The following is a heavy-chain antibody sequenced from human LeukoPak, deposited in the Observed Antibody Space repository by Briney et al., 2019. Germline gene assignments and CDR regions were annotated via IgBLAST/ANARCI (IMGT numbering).Heavy chain of an antibody. CDR2: ISAYNGNT. V-gene: IGHV1-18*01. J-gene: IGHJ4*02. D-gene: IGHD6-6*01. CDR1: GYTFTSYG. CDR3: ARGSSSWGSDY. Sequence: EASVKVSCKASGYTFTSYGISWGRQAPGQGLEWMGWISAYNGNTNYAQKLQGRGTMTTDTSTSTAYMELRSLRSDDTAVYYCARGSSSWGSDYWGQGTLVTVSS.